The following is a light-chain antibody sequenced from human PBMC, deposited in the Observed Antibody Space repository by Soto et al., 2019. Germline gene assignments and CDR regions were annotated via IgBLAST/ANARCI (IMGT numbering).Light chain of an antibody. J-gene: IGKJ1*01. CDR2: GAS. CDR1: ETVATN. Sequence: ELVMTHSPATLAVSPGEGATLSCSASETVATNLAWYQQKPGQAPRLLISGASTRAAGISDRFRGSGSGAEFTLTISSLRSEDFAVYYCQQYFEWPPMTFGQGTKV. V-gene: IGKV3-15*01. CDR3: QQYFEWPPMT.